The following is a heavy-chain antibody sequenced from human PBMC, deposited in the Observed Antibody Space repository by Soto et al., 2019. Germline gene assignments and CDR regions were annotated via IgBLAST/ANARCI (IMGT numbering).Heavy chain of an antibody. D-gene: IGHD3-22*01. V-gene: IGHV3-15*01. CDR1: GFPLSNAW. J-gene: IGHJ4*02. CDR3: ARGHRSSGKIFDS. Sequence: EVQLVESGGGLVKPGGSVRLSGAASGFPLSNAWLSWAGQAPGKGLEWVGRIKSKSAGGTTEYDAPVKDRFTISRDDSKNTLYLQMNSLKIEDTAVYYCARGHRSSGKIFDSWGQGTLVTVSS. CDR2: IKSKSAGGTT.